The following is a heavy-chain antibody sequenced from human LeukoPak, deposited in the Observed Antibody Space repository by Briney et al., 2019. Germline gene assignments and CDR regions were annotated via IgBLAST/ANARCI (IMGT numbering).Heavy chain of an antibody. D-gene: IGHD2-15*01. Sequence: PGGSQGLLCAASGFTFSRHCMHWARQARGKGLEWVGVIWYDGSNKYYADSVKGRFTISRDNSKNTLYLQMNSLKIEDTAVYYCTTEDIVVVVGAYDPWGQGTLVTVSS. V-gene: IGHV3-33*01. J-gene: IGHJ5*02. CDR1: GFTFSRHC. CDR2: IWYDGSNK. CDR3: TTEDIVVVVGAYDP.